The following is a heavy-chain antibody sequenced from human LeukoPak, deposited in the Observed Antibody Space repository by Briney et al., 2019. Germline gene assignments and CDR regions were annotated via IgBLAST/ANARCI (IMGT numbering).Heavy chain of an antibody. J-gene: IGHJ3*02. D-gene: IGHD2-21*01. V-gene: IGHV3-48*01. Sequence: GGSLRLSCVASGFTFSSYGMNWVRQAPGKGLEWVSYISSSSGSIYYADSVKGRFTISRDNAMNSLYLQMNSLRAEDTAVYHCARNRLRGGDIWGQGTMVTVSS. CDR3: ARNRLRGGDI. CDR1: GFTFSSYG. CDR2: ISSSSGSI.